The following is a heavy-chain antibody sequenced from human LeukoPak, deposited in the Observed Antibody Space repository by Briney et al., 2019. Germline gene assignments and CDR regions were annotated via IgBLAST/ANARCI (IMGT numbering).Heavy chain of an antibody. CDR3: ARDTAMVLDAFDI. D-gene: IGHD5-18*01. J-gene: IGHJ3*02. CDR1: GYTFTVYY. V-gene: IGHV1-2*02. Sequence: GASVKVSCMASGYTFTVYYMHCVRQAPGQGLEWMGWINPNSGGTNYAQKLQGRVTMTTDTSTSTAYMELSSLRSEDTAVYYCARDTAMVLDAFDIWGQGTMVTVSS. CDR2: INPNSGGT.